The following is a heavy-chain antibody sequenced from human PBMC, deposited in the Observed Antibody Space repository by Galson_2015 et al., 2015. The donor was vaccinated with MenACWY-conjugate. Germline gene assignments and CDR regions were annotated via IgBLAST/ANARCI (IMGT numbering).Heavy chain of an antibody. CDR2: ISHSSGYI. J-gene: IGHJ4*02. D-gene: IGHD6-6*01. V-gene: IGHV3-21*01. CDR3: ARDIPSEVFDH. CDR1: GFTFSNFQ. Sequence: SLRLSCAASGFTFSNFQMNWVRQAPGKGLEWVSSISHSSGYIYYADSVKGRFTISRDNAKNSLSLQMNSLRAEDTAVYYCARDIPSEVFDHWGQGTLVTVSS.